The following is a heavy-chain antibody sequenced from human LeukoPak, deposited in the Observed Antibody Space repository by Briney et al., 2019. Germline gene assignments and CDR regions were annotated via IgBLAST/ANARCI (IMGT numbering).Heavy chain of an antibody. D-gene: IGHD6-19*01. J-gene: IGHJ5*02. Sequence: SSETLSLTCAVSGGSIRSGAYSWSWIRQPPGKGLEWIGYIYHSGSTYYNPSLKSRVTISLDRSKNQFSLKLTSVTAADTAVYYCARYEGSGWYNWFDPWGQGTLVTVSS. V-gene: IGHV4-30-2*01. CDR2: IYHSGST. CDR3: ARYEGSGWYNWFDP. CDR1: GGSIRSGAYS.